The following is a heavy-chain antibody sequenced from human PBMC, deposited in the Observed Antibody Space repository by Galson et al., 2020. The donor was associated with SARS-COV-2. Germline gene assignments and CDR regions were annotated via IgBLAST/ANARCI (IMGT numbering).Heavy chain of an antibody. V-gene: IGHV4-39*07. CDR2: IDYSGYT. CDR1: GCSISTNDYY. CDR3: AREVGTYRSRWSGGDH. Sequence: SETLSLTCTVSGCSISTNDYYWDWIRQPPGKGLEWLGSIDYSGYTYYNPSLKSRITISADTSKNQSYLELTSVTTADTAMYCCAREVGTYRSRWSGGDHWGQGTLVTVSS. D-gene: IGHD6-13*01. J-gene: IGHJ4*02.